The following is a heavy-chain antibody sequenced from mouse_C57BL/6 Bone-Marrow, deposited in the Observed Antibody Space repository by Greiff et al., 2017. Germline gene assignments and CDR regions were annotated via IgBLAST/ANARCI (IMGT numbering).Heavy chain of an antibody. Sequence: EVRLVESGGGLVKPGGSLKLSCAASGFTFSDYGMHWVRQAPEKGLEWVAYISSVSRTNYYADKVKGRFTISRDNAKNNLFLQVTMLRSEDTAMYYCAITTVGATNTIDYWGQGTSVTVSS. J-gene: IGHJ4*01. V-gene: IGHV5-17*01. D-gene: IGHD1-1*01. CDR2: ISSVSRTN. CDR3: AITTVGATNTIDY. CDR1: GFTFSDYG.